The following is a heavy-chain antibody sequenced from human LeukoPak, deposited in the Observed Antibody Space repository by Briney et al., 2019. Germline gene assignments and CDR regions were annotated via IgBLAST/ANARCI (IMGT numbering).Heavy chain of an antibody. Sequence: ASVKVSCKASGYTFTSYYMHWVRQAPGQGLEWMGIINPSGGSTSYAQKFQGRVTMTRDMSTSTVYMELSSLRSEDTAVYYCAREGGRWYYGSGSPGPDAFDIWGQGTMVTVSS. D-gene: IGHD3-10*01. CDR3: AREGGRWYYGSGSPGPDAFDI. CDR1: GYTFTSYY. J-gene: IGHJ3*02. V-gene: IGHV1-46*01. CDR2: INPSGGST.